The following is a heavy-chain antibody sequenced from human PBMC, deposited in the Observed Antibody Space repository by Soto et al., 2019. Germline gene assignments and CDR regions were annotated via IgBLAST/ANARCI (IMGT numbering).Heavy chain of an antibody. Sequence: GESLKISCQASGYSFISSWIGWVRQMPGKGLEWMGIIYPGDSDTRYSPSFQGQVTISADRSTSTAYLQWSSLKASDTATHYCARMMAASGTAFDYWGQGALVTVSS. D-gene: IGHD6-13*01. CDR1: GYSFISSW. V-gene: IGHV5-51*01. CDR2: IYPGDSDT. CDR3: ARMMAASGTAFDY. J-gene: IGHJ4*02.